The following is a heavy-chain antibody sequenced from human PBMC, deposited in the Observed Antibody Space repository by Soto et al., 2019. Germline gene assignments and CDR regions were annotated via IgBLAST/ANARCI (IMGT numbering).Heavy chain of an antibody. D-gene: IGHD2-21*01. J-gene: IGHJ5*02. CDR3: ARATDPLDGYLSWFDP. CDR2: IYHSGST. CDR1: GYSISSGYY. Sequence: KPSETLSLTCAVSGYSISSGYYWGWIRQPPGKGLEWIGSIYHSGSTYYNPSLKSRVTISVDTSKNQFSLKLSSVTAADTAVYYCARATDPLDGYLSWFDPWGQGTLVTVSS. V-gene: IGHV4-38-2*01.